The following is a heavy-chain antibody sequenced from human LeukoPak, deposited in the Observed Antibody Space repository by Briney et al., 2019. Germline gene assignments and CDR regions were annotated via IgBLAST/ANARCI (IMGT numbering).Heavy chain of an antibody. CDR1: GFTFRSYA. Sequence: PGGSLRLSCAASGFTFRSYAMSWVRLAPGKGLEWVSATTGSGGSTYYADSVEGRFTISRDNSKNTLYLQMNSLRAEDTAVYYCARDFPGSGRPYYMDVWGKGTTVTVSS. J-gene: IGHJ6*03. CDR3: ARDFPGSGRPYYMDV. V-gene: IGHV3-23*01. CDR2: TTGSGGST. D-gene: IGHD3-10*01.